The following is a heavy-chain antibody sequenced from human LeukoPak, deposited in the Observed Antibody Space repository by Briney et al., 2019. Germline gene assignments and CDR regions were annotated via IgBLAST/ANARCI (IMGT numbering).Heavy chain of an antibody. J-gene: IGHJ4*02. CDR1: GYTFNNHG. CDR2: ISGYNGNT. D-gene: IGHD6-19*01. Sequence: ASVKVSCKTSGYTFNNHGVSWVRQAPGQGLEWMGWISGYNGNTNYAQKLQGRVTMTTDTSTSTAYMELRSLRSDDTAVYYCARDRRSTWAYSSGWYYFDYWGQGTLVTVSS. CDR3: ARDRRSTWAYSSGWYYFDY. V-gene: IGHV1-18*01.